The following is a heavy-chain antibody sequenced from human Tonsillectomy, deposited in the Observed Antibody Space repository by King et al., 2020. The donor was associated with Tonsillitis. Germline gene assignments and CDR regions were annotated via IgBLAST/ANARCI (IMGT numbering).Heavy chain of an antibody. Sequence: VPLQESGPGLVKPSQTLALTCSVSGDSINSVYYYWNWIRQPAGKGLEWIGRISASGSTSSNPSLQSRVAISLDTSKNQFSLKLSSVTAADTAVYYCAREDYGDYPYWGQGALVTVSS. CDR3: AREDYGDYPY. V-gene: IGHV4-61*02. J-gene: IGHJ4*02. D-gene: IGHD4-17*01. CDR1: GDSINSVYYY. CDR2: ISASGST.